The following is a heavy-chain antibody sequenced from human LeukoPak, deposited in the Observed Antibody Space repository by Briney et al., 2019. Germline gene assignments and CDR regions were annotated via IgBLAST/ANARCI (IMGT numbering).Heavy chain of an antibody. J-gene: IGHJ4*02. V-gene: IGHV7-4-1*02. Sequence: GASVKVSCKTSEYTFTGYYIHWVRQAPGQGLEWMGWINTNTGNPTYAQGLTGRFVFSLDTSVSTAYLQISSLKAEDTAVYYCAREVRAFDYWGQGTLVTVSS. D-gene: IGHD4-11*01. CDR3: AREVRAFDY. CDR2: INTNTGNP. CDR1: EYTFTGYY.